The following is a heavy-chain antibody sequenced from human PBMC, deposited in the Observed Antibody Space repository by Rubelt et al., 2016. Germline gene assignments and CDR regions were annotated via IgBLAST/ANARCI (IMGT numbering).Heavy chain of an antibody. CDR3: ARDFDYDSNGNSRGWLDS. Sequence: QVHLVQSGAEVKKPGASVTVSCKAYGYTFTGYYTHWVRQAPGQGLEWMGRINPNGGATNNAQKFQGRVTMTRDTPISKAYMELRSLRSDDTAVYYCARDFDYDSNGNSRGWLDSWGQGTLVTVSS. J-gene: IGHJ5*01. D-gene: IGHD3-22*01. V-gene: IGHV1-2*06. CDR1: GYTFTGYY. CDR2: INPNGGAT.